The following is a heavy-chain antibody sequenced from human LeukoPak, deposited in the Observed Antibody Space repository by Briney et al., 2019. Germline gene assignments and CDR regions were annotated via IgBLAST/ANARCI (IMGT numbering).Heavy chain of an antibody. Sequence: EASVKVSCKASGGTFSCYAISWVRQAPGQGLEWMGGIIPIFGTANYAQKFQGRVTITADESTSTAYMELSSLRSEDTAVYYCARDLPLGGYSYGWKGWFDPWGQGTLVTVSS. CDR1: GGTFSCYA. D-gene: IGHD5-18*01. CDR2: IIPIFGTA. V-gene: IGHV1-69*13. J-gene: IGHJ5*02. CDR3: ARDLPLGGYSYGWKGWFDP.